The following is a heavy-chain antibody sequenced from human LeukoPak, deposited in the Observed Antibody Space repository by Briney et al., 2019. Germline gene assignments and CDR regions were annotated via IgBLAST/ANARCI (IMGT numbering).Heavy chain of an antibody. D-gene: IGHD5-12*01. Sequence: PGRSLRLSCAASAFTFSNYTMHWVRQAPGKGLEWVAVISYDGSNKYYADSVKGRFTISRDNSKNTLYLQMNSLRGEDTAVYYCARIPRTWLRFPYFAYWGQGTLVTVSS. CDR3: ARIPRTWLRFPYFAY. J-gene: IGHJ4*02. CDR1: AFTFSNYT. V-gene: IGHV3-30-3*01. CDR2: ISYDGSNK.